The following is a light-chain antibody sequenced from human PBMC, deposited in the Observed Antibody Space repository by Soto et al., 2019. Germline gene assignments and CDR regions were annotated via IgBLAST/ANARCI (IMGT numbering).Light chain of an antibody. Sequence: QSVLTQPPSVSGAPGQRVTISCTGNSSNIGAGFDVHWYQQLPGTAPKLLIYDNSTRPSGVPDRFSGSKSGTSASLAITGLQAEDGTDYYCQSSDSRLSAVVFGGGTKLTVL. CDR2: DNS. J-gene: IGLJ2*01. V-gene: IGLV1-40*01. CDR1: SSNIGAGFD. CDR3: QSSDSRLSAVV.